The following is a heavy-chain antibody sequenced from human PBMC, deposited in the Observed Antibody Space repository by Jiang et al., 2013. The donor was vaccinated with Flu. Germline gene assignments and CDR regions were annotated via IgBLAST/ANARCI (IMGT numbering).Heavy chain of an antibody. J-gene: IGHJ3*02. CDR2: IYYSGST. CDR1: GGSISSSSYY. CDR3: ATPLTQWLVPRYAFDI. Sequence: GLVKPSETLSLTCTVSGGSISSSSYYWGWIRQPPGKGLEWIGSIYYSGSTYYNPSLKSRVTISVDTSKNQFSLKLSSVTAADTAVYYCATPLTQWLVPRYAFDIWGQGTMVTVSS. V-gene: IGHV4-39*01. D-gene: IGHD6-19*01.